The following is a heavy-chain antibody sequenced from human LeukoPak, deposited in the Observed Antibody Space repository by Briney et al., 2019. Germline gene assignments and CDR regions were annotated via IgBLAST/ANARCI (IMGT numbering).Heavy chain of an antibody. CDR3: ARGTIIAH. D-gene: IGHD2-21*01. V-gene: IGHV3-48*03. CDR1: GFTITCYE. CDR2: ISSSGSNI. J-gene: IGHJ4*02. Sequence: QPAGSLRLSCAASGFTITCYEMNCVRQAPGEGLEWGSYISSSGSNIYYADSVKGRFTISRDNAKNSRYLQMNILRAEDTAVYYCARGTIIAHWGQGTLVTVCS.